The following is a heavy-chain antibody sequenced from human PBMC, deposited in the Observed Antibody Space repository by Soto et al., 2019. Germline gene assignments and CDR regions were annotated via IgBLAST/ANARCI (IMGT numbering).Heavy chain of an antibody. Sequence: PGGSLRLSCAASGFTFSDYYMSWIRQAPGKGLEWVSYISSSGSTIYYADSVKGRFTISRDNAKNSLYLQMNSLRAEDTAVYYCARAGYDFWSGYYGGPYFDYWGQGTLVTVSS. CDR2: ISSSGSTI. J-gene: IGHJ4*02. CDR1: GFTFSDYY. D-gene: IGHD3-3*01. CDR3: ARAGYDFWSGYYGGPYFDY. V-gene: IGHV3-11*01.